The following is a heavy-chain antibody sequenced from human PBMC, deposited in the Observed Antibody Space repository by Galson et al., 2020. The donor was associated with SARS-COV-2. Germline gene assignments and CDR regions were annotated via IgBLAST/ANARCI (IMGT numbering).Heavy chain of an antibody. CDR1: GFTFSSYA. V-gene: IGHV3-23*01. Sequence: GESLKISCAASGFTFSSYAMSWVRQAPGKGLEWVSAISGSGGSTYYADSVKGRFTISRDNSKNTLYLQMNSLRAEDTAVYYCAKDPRTVTHYWYFDLWGRGTLVTVSS. J-gene: IGHJ2*01. CDR2: ISGSGGST. D-gene: IGHD4-17*01. CDR3: AKDPRTVTHYWYFDL.